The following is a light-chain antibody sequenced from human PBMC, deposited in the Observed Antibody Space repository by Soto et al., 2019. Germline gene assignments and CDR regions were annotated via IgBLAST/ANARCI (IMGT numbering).Light chain of an antibody. CDR1: QSVSSN. CDR3: QQYNNWPPYT. Sequence: EIVMTQSPATLSVSPGERATLSCRANQSVSSNLAWYQQKPGQAPRLLIYGASTRATGIPARFSGSGSGIEFTLNISSLQSEAFAVYYCQQYNNWPPYTFGQGTKLAIK. J-gene: IGKJ2*01. CDR2: GAS. V-gene: IGKV3-15*01.